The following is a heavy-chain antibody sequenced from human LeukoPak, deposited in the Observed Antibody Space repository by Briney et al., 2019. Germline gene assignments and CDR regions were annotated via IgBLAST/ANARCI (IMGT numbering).Heavy chain of an antibody. Sequence: ASVKVSCKASGYTFTSYVMHWVRQAPGQRLEWMGWINAGNSNTKYSQKFQGRVTITRDTSASTAYMELSSLRSEDTAVYYCATRVPAAISIAEYFQHWGQGTLVTVSS. CDR2: INAGNSNT. D-gene: IGHD2-2*01. V-gene: IGHV1-3*01. CDR1: GYTFTSYV. J-gene: IGHJ1*01. CDR3: ATRVPAAISIAEYFQH.